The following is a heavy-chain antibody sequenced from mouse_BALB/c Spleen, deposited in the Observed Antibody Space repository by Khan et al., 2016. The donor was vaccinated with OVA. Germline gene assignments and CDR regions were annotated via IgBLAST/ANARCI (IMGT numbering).Heavy chain of an antibody. CDR1: GYAFTTYY. CDR3: ARDDYFVGDAMDY. D-gene: IGHD2-4*01. Sequence: QVHLKQSGPELVKPGASVRISCKASGYAFTTYYIHWVKQRPGQGLEWIGWIYPGNVNTKYNEKFKGKATLTADKSSSTVYMQLISLTSEDSAVYCCARDDYFVGDAMDYWGQGTSVTVSS. J-gene: IGHJ4*01. V-gene: IGHV1S56*01. CDR2: IYPGNVNT.